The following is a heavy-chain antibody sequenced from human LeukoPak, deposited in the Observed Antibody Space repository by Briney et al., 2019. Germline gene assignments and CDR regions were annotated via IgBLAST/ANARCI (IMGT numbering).Heavy chain of an antibody. V-gene: IGHV1-69*06. CDR2: IIPIFGAS. Sequence: GASVKVSCKASGGSFSSYAISWVRQAPGQGLEWMGGIIPIFGASNYAQRFQGRVTITADKSTSTSYMELSSLRSEDTAVYYCARDCGDYGDYGPYDYWGQGTLVTVSS. CDR1: GGSFSSYA. D-gene: IGHD4-17*01. CDR3: ARDCGDYGDYGPYDY. J-gene: IGHJ4*02.